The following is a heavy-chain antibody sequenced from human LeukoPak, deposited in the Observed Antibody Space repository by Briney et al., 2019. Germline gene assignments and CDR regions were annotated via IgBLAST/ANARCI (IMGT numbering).Heavy chain of an antibody. CDR3: AKHGGWELGGGIDY. V-gene: IGHV3-23*01. D-gene: IGHD1-26*01. CDR1: GFTFSSYA. CDR2: IRVSGGST. J-gene: IGHJ4*02. Sequence: GGSLRLSCAASGFTFSSYAMSWVRQAPGKGLEWVSAIRVSGGSTYYADSVKGRLTLSRDNSKNTLYLQMTGVRAEDTAVNYCAKHGGWELGGGIDYWGQGTLVTVSS.